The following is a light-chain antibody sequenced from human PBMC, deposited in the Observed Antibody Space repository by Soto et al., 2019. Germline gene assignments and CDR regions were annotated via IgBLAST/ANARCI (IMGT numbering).Light chain of an antibody. V-gene: IGKV3-15*01. Sequence: EIVMTQSPATLSVSPGETVTLSCRASQSVSSNLAWYQQKPGQAPGLLIYDASTRATGIPARFSGSVSGTEFTLTISSLQSEDFAVYYCQQYNNWPRTFGQGTKVEIK. CDR2: DAS. CDR1: QSVSSN. J-gene: IGKJ1*01. CDR3: QQYNNWPRT.